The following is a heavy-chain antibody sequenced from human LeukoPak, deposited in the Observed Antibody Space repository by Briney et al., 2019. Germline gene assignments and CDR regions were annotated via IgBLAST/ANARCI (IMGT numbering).Heavy chain of an antibody. CDR3: TRHADIAVAGTKFDY. CDR1: GYSFTSYW. J-gene: IGHJ4*02. D-gene: IGHD6-19*01. Sequence: GESLKISCKGSGYSFTSYWIGWVRQMPGKGLEWMGIIYPGDSDTRYSPSFQGQVTISADKSISTAYLQWSSLKASDSAMYYCTRHADIAVAGTKFDYWGQGTLVTVSS. CDR2: IYPGDSDT. V-gene: IGHV5-51*01.